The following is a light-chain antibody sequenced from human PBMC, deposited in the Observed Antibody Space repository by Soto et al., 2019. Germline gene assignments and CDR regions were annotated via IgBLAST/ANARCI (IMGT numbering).Light chain of an antibody. J-gene: IGKJ4*01. V-gene: IGKV3-11*01. CDR3: QHRSNWLA. CDR1: QSVSTY. Sequence: EIVLTQSPATLSLSPGERATLSCRASQSVSTYLAWYQQKPGQAPRLLIYDASNRATGIPAGFSGSGSGTDFTLTISSLEPEDFAVYYCQHRSNWLAFGGGTKVEIK. CDR2: DAS.